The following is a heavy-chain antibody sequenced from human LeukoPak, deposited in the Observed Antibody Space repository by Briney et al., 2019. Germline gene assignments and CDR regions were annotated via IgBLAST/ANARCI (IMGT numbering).Heavy chain of an antibody. CDR1: GGSISSSSYY. CDR2: IYYRGST. J-gene: IGHJ4*02. V-gene: IGHV4-39*01. CDR3: ARHSLNPPDY. Sequence: SETLSLTCTVSGGSISSSSYYWGWIRQPPGKGLEWIGSIYYRGSTYYNPSLKSRVTISVDTSKNQFSLKLSSVTAADTAVYYCARHSLNPPDYWGQGTLVTVSS.